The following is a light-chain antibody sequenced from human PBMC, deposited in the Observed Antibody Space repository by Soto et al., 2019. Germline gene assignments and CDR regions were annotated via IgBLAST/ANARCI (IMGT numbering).Light chain of an antibody. V-gene: IGKV3D-20*01. CDR2: GAS. J-gene: IGKJ1*01. Sequence: DIVLTQSPATLSLSPGDRVTLSCGASQRVVGGFFAWYQQKPGLAPRLLIYGASSRATGIPDRFSGSGSGTDFTLTISRLEPEDFAVYYCQQYGSSQTFGQGTKVDNK. CDR1: QRVVGGF. CDR3: QQYGSSQT.